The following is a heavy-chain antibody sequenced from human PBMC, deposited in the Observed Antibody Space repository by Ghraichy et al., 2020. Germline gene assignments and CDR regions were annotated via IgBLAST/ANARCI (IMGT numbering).Heavy chain of an antibody. Sequence: ASVKVSCKSSGYTFTAFYIHWIRQAPGQGLEWMGWINPSSGGTKYAQKFQGRVTMTRDTSVRTTYMELRSLKFDDTAVYYCARIWELLPLSYFDYWGRGTLVTVSS. V-gene: IGHV1-2*02. CDR3: ARIWELLPLSYFDY. CDR2: INPSSGGT. D-gene: IGHD1-26*01. J-gene: IGHJ4*02. CDR1: GYTFTAFY.